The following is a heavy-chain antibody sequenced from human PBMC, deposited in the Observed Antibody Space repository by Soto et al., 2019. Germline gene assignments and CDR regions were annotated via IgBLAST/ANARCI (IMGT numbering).Heavy chain of an antibody. D-gene: IGHD4-4*01. CDR3: ARDPTTPLRGYYYYGMDV. CDR2: IWYDGSNK. V-gene: IGHV3-33*01. J-gene: IGHJ6*02. Sequence: PGGSLRLSCAASGFPFSSYCMHWVRQAPGKGLEWVAVIWYDGSNKYYADSVKGRFTISRDNSKNTLYLQMNSLRAEDTAVYYCARDPTTPLRGYYYYGMDVWGQGTTVTSP. CDR1: GFPFSSYC.